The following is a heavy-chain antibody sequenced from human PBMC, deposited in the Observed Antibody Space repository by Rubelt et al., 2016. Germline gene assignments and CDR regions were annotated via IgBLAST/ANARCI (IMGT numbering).Heavy chain of an antibody. J-gene: IGHJ4*02. Sequence: APGKGLEWVAFIRFDGSDKYYADSVKGRFTISRDSSKNTLSLQMNSLRPEDTAIYYCARVGAAAGKGWYFDQWGQGTLVTVSS. CDR3: ARVGAAAGKGWYFDQ. V-gene: IGHV3-30*02. CDR2: IRFDGSDK. D-gene: IGHD6-13*01.